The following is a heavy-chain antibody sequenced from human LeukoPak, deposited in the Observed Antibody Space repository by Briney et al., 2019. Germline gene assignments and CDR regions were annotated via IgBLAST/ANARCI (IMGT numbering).Heavy chain of an antibody. Sequence: GGSLRLSCAASGFTFSDYSMNWVRQAPGKGLEWVASISSSSPYIYYTDSVKGRFTISRDNAKNSLYLQMNSLRAEDTAVYYCAREGDYGDYVFDYWGQGTLVTVSS. CDR2: ISSSSPYI. CDR3: AREGDYGDYVFDY. D-gene: IGHD4-17*01. V-gene: IGHV3-21*01. CDR1: GFTFSDYS. J-gene: IGHJ4*02.